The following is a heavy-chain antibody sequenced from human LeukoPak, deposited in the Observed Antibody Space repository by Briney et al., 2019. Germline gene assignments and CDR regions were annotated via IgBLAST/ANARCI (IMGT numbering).Heavy chain of an antibody. CDR1: GYTFTGYY. D-gene: IGHD5-18*01. CDR2: INPNSGGT. CDR3: ASLRDTAMADAFDI. V-gene: IGHV1-2*02. Sequence: GASVKVSCKASGYTFTGYYMHWVRQAPGQGLEWMGWINPNSGGTNYAQKFQGRVTMTRDTSISTAYMELSRLRSDDTAVYYCASLRDTAMADAFDIWGQGTMVTVSS. J-gene: IGHJ3*02.